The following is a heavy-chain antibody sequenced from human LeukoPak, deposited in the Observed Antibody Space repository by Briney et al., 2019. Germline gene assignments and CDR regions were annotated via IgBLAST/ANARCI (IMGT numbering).Heavy chain of an antibody. J-gene: IGHJ3*01. CDR3: AREEHGFDD. CDR1: GFTFSSHY. D-gene: IGHD1-26*01. CDR2: IKGDGSDR. Sequence: PGESLRLSCVGSGFTFSSHYISWVRQAPGKGLEWVANIKGDGSDRYYVDSVNGRFAISRDNPKNSLWLQMDSLTAEDTAVYYCAREEHGFDDWGRGTMVTVSS. V-gene: IGHV3-7*01.